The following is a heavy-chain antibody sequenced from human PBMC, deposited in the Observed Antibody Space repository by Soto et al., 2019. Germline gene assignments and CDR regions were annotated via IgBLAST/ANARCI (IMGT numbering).Heavy chain of an antibody. Sequence: GVALRLSCAASGFTVCSNYMSWVRQAPRKGLERVSVIYSGGSTYYADSVKGRFTISRDNSKNTLYLQMNSLRTEDTAVYYCVRNKRTVTTEAGYYYYYYYMDVWGKGTTVTVSS. CDR2: IYSGGST. V-gene: IGHV3-66*01. J-gene: IGHJ6*03. CDR3: VRNKRTVTTEAGYYYYYYYMDV. D-gene: IGHD4-4*01. CDR1: GFTVCSNY.